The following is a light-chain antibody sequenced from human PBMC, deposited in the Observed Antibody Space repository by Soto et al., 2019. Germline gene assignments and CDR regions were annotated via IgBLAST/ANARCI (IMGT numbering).Light chain of an antibody. CDR2: DVG. Sequence: QSALTQPASVSGSPGQSNTISCTGTSSDVGGYNSVSWYQQHPGKAPKLVIYDVGNRPSGVSDRFSGSKSGNTASLTISGLQAEDEAEYYCSSYTSSITYVFGAGPKLTVL. CDR3: SSYTSSITYV. J-gene: IGLJ1*01. V-gene: IGLV2-14*01. CDR1: SSDVGGYNS.